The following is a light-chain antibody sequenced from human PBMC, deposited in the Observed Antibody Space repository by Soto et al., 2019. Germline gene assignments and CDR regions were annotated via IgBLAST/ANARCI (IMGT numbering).Light chain of an antibody. CDR3: CSFGGVSRNV. CDR1: SSDVGAYNY. V-gene: IGLV2-11*01. J-gene: IGLJ1*01. Sequence: QSALTQPRSVSGSPGQSVTISCTGTSSDVGAYNYVSWFQHHPGEAPKLIIFQVRHRPSGVPKRFSGSKSGMTASLTISGLQAEDEADYYCCSFGGVSRNVFGSGTKLTVL. CDR2: QVR.